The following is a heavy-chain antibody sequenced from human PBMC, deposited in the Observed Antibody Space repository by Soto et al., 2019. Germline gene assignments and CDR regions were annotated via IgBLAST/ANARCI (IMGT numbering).Heavy chain of an antibody. CDR1: GYTFTSYG. CDR3: ALGWGSYYNGYFDY. CDR2: ISAYNGNT. Sequence: ASVKVSCKASGYTFTSYGISWVRQAPGQGLEWMGWISAYNGNTNYAQKLQGRVTMTTDTSTSTAYMELRSLRPEDTAVFYCALGWGSYYNGYFDYGGQGTLVPVSS. D-gene: IGHD3-10*01. V-gene: IGHV1-18*01. J-gene: IGHJ4*02.